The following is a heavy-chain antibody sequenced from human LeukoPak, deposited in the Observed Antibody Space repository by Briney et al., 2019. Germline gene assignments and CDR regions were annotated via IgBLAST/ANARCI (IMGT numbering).Heavy chain of an antibody. V-gene: IGHV4-61*02. CDR3: AKEGPEGRYYFDS. CDR2: IYTSGST. D-gene: IGHD1-14*01. CDR1: GGSISSGSYY. J-gene: IGHJ4*02. Sequence: SETLSLTCTVSGGSISSGSYYWSWIRQPAGKGLEWIGRIYTSGSTNYNPSLKSRVTISVDTSKNQFSLRLTSVTAADTAVYYCAKEGPEGRYYFDSWGQGTLVTVSS.